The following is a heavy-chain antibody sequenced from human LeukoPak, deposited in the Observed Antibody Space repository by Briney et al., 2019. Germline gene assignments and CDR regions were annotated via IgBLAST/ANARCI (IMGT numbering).Heavy chain of an antibody. J-gene: IGHJ4*02. CDR1: GGTFSSYA. V-gene: IGHV1-69*01. Sequence: ASVKVSCKASGGTFSSYAISWVRQAPGQGLEWMGGIIPIFGTANYAQKFQGRVTITADESTSTAYMELSSLRSEDTAVYYCARDLGYCSGGSCYSGDSFDYWGRRTLVTVSS. D-gene: IGHD2-15*01. CDR2: IIPIFGTA. CDR3: ARDLGYCSGGSCYSGDSFDY.